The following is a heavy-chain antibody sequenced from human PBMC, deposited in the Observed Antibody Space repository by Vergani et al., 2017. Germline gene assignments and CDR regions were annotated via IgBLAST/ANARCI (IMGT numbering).Heavy chain of an antibody. CDR3: AKGVYCSSTSCYEGRGYYYGMGV. Sequence: EVQLVESGGGLIHPGGSLRLSCEGSGFSFSGCWMHWVRQSPEKGLVWVSRIKSDGSITNYADSVKGRFTISRDNAKNTLYLQMNSLRADDTAVYYCAKGVYCSSTSCYEGRGYYYGMGVWGQGTTVTFSS. CDR1: GFSFSGCW. CDR2: IKSDGSIT. V-gene: IGHV3-74*01. D-gene: IGHD2-2*01. J-gene: IGHJ6*02.